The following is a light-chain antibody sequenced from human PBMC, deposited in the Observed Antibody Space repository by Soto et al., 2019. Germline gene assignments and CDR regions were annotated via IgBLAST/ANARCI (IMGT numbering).Light chain of an antibody. CDR3: QQVDSYPRT. Sequence: QLPQSPSSLSASLGDRVTVTCLASQGIGTYLVWYQQKSGKAPTVLIYASSTLQTGVPSRFSGSGSGTDFSLTISSLHPEDVATYYCQQVDSYPRTFGQGTKVDIK. V-gene: IGKV1-9*01. CDR1: QGIGTY. J-gene: IGKJ1*01. CDR2: ASS.